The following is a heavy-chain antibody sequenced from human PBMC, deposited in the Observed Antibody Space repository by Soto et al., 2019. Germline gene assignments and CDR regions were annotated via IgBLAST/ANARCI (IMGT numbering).Heavy chain of an antibody. CDR3: AKDYGPKAPYPYSNTHTDF. J-gene: IGHJ4*02. CDR1: GFTFSSYG. CDR2: ISHDGAFQ. D-gene: IGHD6-13*01. V-gene: IGHV3-30*18. Sequence: QRHLVESGGGVVQPGRSLRLSCAASGFTFSSYGMHWIRQAPGKGLEWVAVISHDGAFQDYADSVKGRFTISRDNSENTLFLEMNSLGPSDTAVYYCAKDYGPKAPYPYSNTHTDFWGQGTRVTVSS.